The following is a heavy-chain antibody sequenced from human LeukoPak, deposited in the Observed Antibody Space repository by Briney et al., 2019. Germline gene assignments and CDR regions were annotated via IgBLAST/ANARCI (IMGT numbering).Heavy chain of an antibody. J-gene: IGHJ4*02. V-gene: IGHV4-31*03. CDR3: AATMVRGVHTHFDY. Sequence: SQTLSLTCTVSGGSITSGGYYWSWIRQHPGKGLEWIGYIHYTGSTYYNPSLKSRVTISVDTSKNQFSLNLSSVTAADTAVYYCAATMVRGVHTHFDYWGQGTLVTVSS. CDR2: IHYTGST. D-gene: IGHD3-10*01. CDR1: GGSITSGGYY.